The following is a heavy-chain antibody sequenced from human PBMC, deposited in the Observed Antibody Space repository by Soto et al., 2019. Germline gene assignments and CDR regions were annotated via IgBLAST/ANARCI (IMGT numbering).Heavy chain of an antibody. CDR1: GGSISSYY. CDR2: IYYSGST. Sequence: SETLSLTCTVSGGSISSYYWSWIRQPPGKGLEWIGYIYYSGSTNYKPSLKSRVTISVDTSKNQFSLKLNPMTAADTAVYYCERFGAAATLDDNWGRGVLVTVSS. CDR3: ERFGAAATLDDN. J-gene: IGHJ4*01. D-gene: IGHD2-15*01. V-gene: IGHV4-59*08.